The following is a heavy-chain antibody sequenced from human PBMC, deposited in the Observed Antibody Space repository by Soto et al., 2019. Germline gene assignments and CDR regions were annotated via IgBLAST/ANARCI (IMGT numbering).Heavy chain of an antibody. V-gene: IGHV3-23*01. J-gene: IGHJ4*02. CDR3: AKGWRSFDN. Sequence: EVRLFESGGGVVQPGGSPRLSCAASGFTFSSYDMNWVRQGAGKGLEWVAGISGSGSYTYYPDSVKGRFTISRDNSKNSLYMQMNSLRGHDTAVYYCAKGWRSFDNWCQGTLVTVS. CDR2: ISGSGSYT. D-gene: IGHD3-16*01. CDR1: GFTFSSYD.